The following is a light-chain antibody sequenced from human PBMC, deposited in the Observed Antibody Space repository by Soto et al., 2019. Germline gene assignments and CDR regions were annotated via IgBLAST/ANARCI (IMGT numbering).Light chain of an antibody. CDR1: QSINSA. V-gene: IGKV1-5*01. Sequence: DIQMTQSPSTLSASVGDRVTITCRASQSINSALVWYQQKPGKAPNLLIFEASNLQSGVTSRFSGSGSGTEFTLTICSLQPDDFATYYCQQYISYFHTLGQGTKREI. CDR2: EAS. J-gene: IGKJ2*01. CDR3: QQYISYFHT.